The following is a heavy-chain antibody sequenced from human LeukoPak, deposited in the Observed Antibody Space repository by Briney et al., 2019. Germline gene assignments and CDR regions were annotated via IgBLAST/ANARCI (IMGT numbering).Heavy chain of an antibody. V-gene: IGHV4-39*07. J-gene: IGHJ4*02. CDR3: ARLHFGDYSALYYLDY. CDR1: GGSISSSSYY. Sequence: SETLSLTCTVSGGSISSSSYYWGWIRQPPGKGLEWIGSIYYSGSTYYNPSLKSRVTISVDTSNNQFSLNLRSVTAADTAVYYCARLHFGDYSALYYLDYWGQGVLVTVSS. D-gene: IGHD4-17*01. CDR2: IYYSGST.